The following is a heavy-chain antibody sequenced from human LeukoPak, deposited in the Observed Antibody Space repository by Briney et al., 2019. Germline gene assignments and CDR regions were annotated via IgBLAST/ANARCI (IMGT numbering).Heavy chain of an antibody. CDR1: GFTFSNYV. CDR3: AKGLWDYYGSGIMYYTMDV. V-gene: IGHV3-23*01. D-gene: IGHD3-10*01. CDR2: ISGSGGRT. Sequence: LPGGSLRLSCAASGFTFSNYVMGWVRQAPGKGLEWVSTISGSGGRTYHADSVKGRFTISRDNSKNTLYLQVNSLRAEDTAVYYCAKGLWDYYGSGIMYYTMDVWGQGTTVTVSS. J-gene: IGHJ6*02.